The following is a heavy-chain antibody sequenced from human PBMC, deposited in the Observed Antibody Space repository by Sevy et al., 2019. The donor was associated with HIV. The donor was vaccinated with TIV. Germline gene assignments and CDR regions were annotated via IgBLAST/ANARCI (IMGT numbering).Heavy chain of an antibody. V-gene: IGHV3-72*01. CDR2: SRSKPNSYTT. Sequence: GGSLRLSCAASGFTLSDYYVDWVRQAPGKGPEWEGRSRSKPNSYTTEYAASVKGRFTISRDELDNSLYLQMNSLRTEDTAIYYCARGRFQGGGSWPYHDYWGQGTLVTVSS. D-gene: IGHD6-13*01. CDR1: GFTLSDYY. J-gene: IGHJ4*02. CDR3: ARGRFQGGGSWPYHDY.